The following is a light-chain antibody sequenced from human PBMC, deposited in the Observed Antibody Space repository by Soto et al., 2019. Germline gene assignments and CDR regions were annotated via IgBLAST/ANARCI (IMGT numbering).Light chain of an antibody. CDR3: QQYGSSPFT. CDR1: QSVTSSY. V-gene: IGKV3-20*01. J-gene: IGKJ3*01. Sequence: EIVLTQSPGTLSLSPGERATLSCRASQSVTSSYLAWYQQKPGQAPRLLIYDASRRATGIPDRFSGSGSGTDFTLTVSRLEPEDFAVYYCQQYGSSPFTFGPWTKVDIK. CDR2: DAS.